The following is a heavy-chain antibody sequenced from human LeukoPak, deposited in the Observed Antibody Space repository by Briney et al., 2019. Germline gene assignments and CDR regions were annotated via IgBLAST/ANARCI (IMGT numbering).Heavy chain of an antibody. CDR3: AREVGYSYGLLKN. V-gene: IGHV4-34*01. D-gene: IGHD5-18*01. J-gene: IGHJ4*02. Sequence: SETLSLTCAVYGGSFSGYYWSWIRQPPGKGLEWIGEINHSGSTNYNPSLKSRVTISVDTSKNQFSLKLSSVTAADTAVYYCAREVGYSYGLLKNWGQGTLVTDSS. CDR2: INHSGST. CDR1: GGSFSGYY.